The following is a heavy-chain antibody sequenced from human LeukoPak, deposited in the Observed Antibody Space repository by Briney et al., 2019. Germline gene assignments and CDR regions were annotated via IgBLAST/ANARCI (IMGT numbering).Heavy chain of an antibody. CDR2: ISDSGGST. CDR3: AKDLTGGIAAAGTFDAFDI. D-gene: IGHD6-13*01. CDR1: GFTFSSYA. Sequence: PGGSLRLSCAASGFTFSSYAMSWVRQAPGKGLEWVSAISDSGGSTYYADSVKGRFTISRDNSKNTLYLQMNSLRAEDTAVYYCAKDLTGGIAAAGTFDAFDIWGQGTMVTVSS. V-gene: IGHV3-23*01. J-gene: IGHJ3*02.